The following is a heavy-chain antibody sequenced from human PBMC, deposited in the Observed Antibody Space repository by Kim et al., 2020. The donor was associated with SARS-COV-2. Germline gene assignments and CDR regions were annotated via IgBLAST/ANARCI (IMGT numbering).Heavy chain of an antibody. J-gene: IGHJ3*02. Sequence: GGSLRLSCAASGFTFSSYGMHWVRQAPGKGLEWVAVISYDGSNKYYADSVKGRFTISRDNSKNTLYLQMNSLRAEDTAVYYCAKDRAMGLGPPDAFDIWGQGTMVTVSS. D-gene: IGHD2-8*01. CDR1: GFTFSSYG. V-gene: IGHV3-30*18. CDR3: AKDRAMGLGPPDAFDI. CDR2: ISYDGSNK.